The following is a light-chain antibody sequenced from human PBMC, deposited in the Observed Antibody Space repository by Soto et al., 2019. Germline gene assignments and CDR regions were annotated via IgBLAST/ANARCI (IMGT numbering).Light chain of an antibody. CDR1: ESLDVL. CDR3: QQYNTFPRT. V-gene: IGKV1-5*01. CDR2: YAS. Sequence: DIQMTQSPSILSAFVGDRVTITFRASESLDVLLAWYQPQPGKAPKVLIYYASSLESGVPLRFSGSGSGTEFTLTITSLQPDDFATYYCQQYNTFPRTFGQGTKV. J-gene: IGKJ1*01.